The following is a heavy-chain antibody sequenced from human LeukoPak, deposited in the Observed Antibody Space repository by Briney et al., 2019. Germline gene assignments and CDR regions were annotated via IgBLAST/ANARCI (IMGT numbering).Heavy chain of an antibody. CDR2: INHSGGT. J-gene: IGHJ3*02. Sequence: PSETLSLTCTVSGGSISTYYWSWIRQPPGKGLEWIGEINHSGGTNYNPSLKSRVTISVDTSKNQFSLKLSSVTAADTAVYYCARGSPRAFDIWGQGTMVAVSS. V-gene: IGHV4-34*01. CDR1: GGSISTYY. CDR3: ARGSPRAFDI.